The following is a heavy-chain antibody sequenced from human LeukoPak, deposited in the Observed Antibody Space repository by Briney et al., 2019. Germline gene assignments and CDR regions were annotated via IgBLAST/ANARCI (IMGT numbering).Heavy chain of an antibody. V-gene: IGHV3-21*01. CDR3: ARVVGYCSSTSCSYYFDY. J-gene: IGHJ4*02. Sequence: GGSLRLSCAASGFTFSSYSMNWVRQAPGKGLEWVSSTSSSSSYIYYADSVKGRFTISRDNAKNSLYLQMNSLRAEDTAVYYCARVVGYCSSTSCSYYFDYWGQGTLVTVSS. CDR2: TSSSSSYI. D-gene: IGHD2-2*01. CDR1: GFTFSSYS.